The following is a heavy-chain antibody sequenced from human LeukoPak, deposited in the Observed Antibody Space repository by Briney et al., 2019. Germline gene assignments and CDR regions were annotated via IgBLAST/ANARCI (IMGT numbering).Heavy chain of an antibody. V-gene: IGHV3-23*01. J-gene: IGHJ4*02. D-gene: IGHD2-15*01. Sequence: PGGSPRFSCAASGFTFSSYAMSWVRQAPGKGLEWVSAIRGSGGSASYADSVQGRFTISRDNSENTLYLQMSSLRAEDTAVYYCAKDRECSGGACYRYFDYWGQGTLVTISS. CDR3: AKDRECSGGACYRYFDY. CDR1: GFTFSSYA. CDR2: IRGSGGSA.